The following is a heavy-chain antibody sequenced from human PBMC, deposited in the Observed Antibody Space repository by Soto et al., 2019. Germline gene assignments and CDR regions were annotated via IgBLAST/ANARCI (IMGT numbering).Heavy chain of an antibody. V-gene: IGHV3-23*01. CDR3: AKDIVVVPADPIDAFDI. CDR1: GFTFSSYA. Sequence: EVQLLESGGGLVRPGGSLRLSCAASGFTFSSYAMSWVRQAPGKGLEWVSAISGSGGSTYYADSVKGRFTISRDNSKNTLYLQMNSLRAEDTAVYYCAKDIVVVPADPIDAFDIWGQGTMVTVSS. CDR2: ISGSGGST. J-gene: IGHJ3*02. D-gene: IGHD2-2*01.